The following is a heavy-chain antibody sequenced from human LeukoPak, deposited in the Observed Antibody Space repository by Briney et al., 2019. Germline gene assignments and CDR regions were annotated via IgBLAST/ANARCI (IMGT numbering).Heavy chain of an antibody. CDR2: IYSGGGT. Sequence: RGSLRLSCPASGFTVSANYMSWVRQAPGKGLEWVAVIYSGGGTYCADSVEGRFTLSRDNSKNTLYLQMNSLRAEDTAVYYCAGGGVYGDYARRYFDYWGQGTLVTVSS. CDR1: GFTVSANY. J-gene: IGHJ4*02. V-gene: IGHV3-53*01. D-gene: IGHD4-17*01. CDR3: AGGGVYGDYARRYFDY.